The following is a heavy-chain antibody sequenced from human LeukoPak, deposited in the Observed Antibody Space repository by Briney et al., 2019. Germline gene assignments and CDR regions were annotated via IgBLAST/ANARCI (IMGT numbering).Heavy chain of an antibody. Sequence: GGSLRLSCAASGFTVDSNYLSWVRQAPGKGLEWVSTIYTGGNTNYAASVKGRFTISRDFSKNTVFLHMNSLRAEDTAMYYCARGDDSGYYDYFDYWGQGAPVTVSS. J-gene: IGHJ4*02. CDR1: GFTVDSNY. CDR2: IYTGGNT. V-gene: IGHV3-53*01. D-gene: IGHD5-12*01. CDR3: ARGDDSGYYDYFDY.